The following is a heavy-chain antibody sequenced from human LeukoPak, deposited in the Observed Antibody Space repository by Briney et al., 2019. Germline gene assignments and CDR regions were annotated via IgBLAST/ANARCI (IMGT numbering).Heavy chain of an antibody. D-gene: IGHD1-1*01. Sequence: GRSLRLSCAASGFTFSSYGMHWVRQAPGKGLEWVAVISYDGSNKYYADSVKGRFTISRDNSKNTLYPQMNSLRAEDTAVYYCAKFPTLENYFDYWGQGTLVTVSS. J-gene: IGHJ4*02. CDR3: AKFPTLENYFDY. V-gene: IGHV3-30*18. CDR1: GFTFSSYG. CDR2: ISYDGSNK.